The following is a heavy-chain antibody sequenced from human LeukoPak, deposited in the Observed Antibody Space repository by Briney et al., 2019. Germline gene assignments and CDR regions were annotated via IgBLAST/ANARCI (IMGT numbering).Heavy chain of an antibody. Sequence: GGSLRLSCAASGFTFSSYWMSWVRQAPGKGLEWVSNIKQDGSEKYYVDSVKGRFTISRDNAKNSLYLQMNSLRAEDTAVYYCAREGYDSSGYYYSYWRQGTLVTVSS. V-gene: IGHV3-7*01. D-gene: IGHD3-22*01. CDR3: AREGYDSSGYYYSY. CDR2: IKQDGSEK. CDR1: GFTFSSYW. J-gene: IGHJ4*02.